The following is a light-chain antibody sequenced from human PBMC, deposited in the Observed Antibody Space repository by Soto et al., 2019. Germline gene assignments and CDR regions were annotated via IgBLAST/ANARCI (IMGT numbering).Light chain of an antibody. CDR3: QLRRNWPPGVT. Sequence: DTVLTQSPATLSLSPGERATLSCRASQSSSSYLAWYQHKPGQAPRLLIYDASHRATGIPPRFSGRVSGTDVTLTTSSLEPDDFAVYYCQLRRNWPPGVTFGGGTKLEI. J-gene: IGKJ4*01. CDR2: DAS. CDR1: QSSSSY. V-gene: IGKV3-11*01.